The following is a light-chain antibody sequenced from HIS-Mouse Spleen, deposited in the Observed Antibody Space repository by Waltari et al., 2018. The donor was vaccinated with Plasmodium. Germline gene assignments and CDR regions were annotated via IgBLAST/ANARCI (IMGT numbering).Light chain of an antibody. CDR1: QGISRA. V-gene: IGKV1-13*02. Sequence: AIQLPQSPSSLSASVGDRVPITCRASQGISRALAWYQQKPGNAPKLLIYDASSLESGVPSRFSGSGSGTDFTLTISSLQPEDFATYYCQQFNSYPPPFGQGTRLEIK. J-gene: IGKJ5*01. CDR3: QQFNSYPPP. CDR2: DAS.